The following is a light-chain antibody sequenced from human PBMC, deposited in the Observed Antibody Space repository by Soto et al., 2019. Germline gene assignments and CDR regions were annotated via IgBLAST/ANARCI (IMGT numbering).Light chain of an antibody. CDR2: GNG. J-gene: IGLJ1*01. V-gene: IGLV1-40*01. Sequence: QSVLTQPPSVSGAPVQRVTISCSGTSSSSGAGYEVHWYHQLPGTAPKLVVSGNGNRPSGVPDRLSASKSGTSASLAITGLQAEDEGHYYCQSYDKRLTAYVFGTGTKLTVL. CDR3: QSYDKRLTAYV. CDR1: SSSSGAGYE.